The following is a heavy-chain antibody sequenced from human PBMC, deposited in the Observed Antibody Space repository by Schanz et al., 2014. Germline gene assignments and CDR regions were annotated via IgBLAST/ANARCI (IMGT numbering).Heavy chain of an antibody. V-gene: IGHV3-30*04. Sequence: QVQLVESGGGVVQRGGSLRLSCAASGFTFSTCAMHWVRQAPGKGLEWVAVISYEGNDKYYGDSVKGRFTISRDSPKNRLYLQMNSLRPEDSGVYYCARGVARERYSDWLELDYWGQGTLVTVSS. CDR2: ISYEGNDK. D-gene: IGHD3-9*01. CDR1: GFTFSTCA. J-gene: IGHJ4*02. CDR3: ARGVARERYSDWLELDY.